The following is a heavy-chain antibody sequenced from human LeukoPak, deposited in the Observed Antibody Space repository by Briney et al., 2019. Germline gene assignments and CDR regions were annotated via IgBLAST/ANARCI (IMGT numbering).Heavy chain of an antibody. CDR3: AREGYDSSGYYLDAFDI. V-gene: IGHV4-30-4*01. CDR1: GGSISSGDYY. Sequence: SETLSLTCTASGGSISSGDYYWNWIRQPPGKGLEWIGYIYYSGNTYYNPSLKSRITISIDTSKNQFSLKLSSVTAADTAVYYCAREGYDSSGYYLDAFDIWGQGTMVTVSS. J-gene: IGHJ3*02. CDR2: IYYSGNT. D-gene: IGHD3-22*01.